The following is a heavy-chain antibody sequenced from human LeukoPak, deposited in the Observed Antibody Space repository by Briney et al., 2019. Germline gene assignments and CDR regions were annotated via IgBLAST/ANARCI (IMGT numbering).Heavy chain of an antibody. CDR2: INSDGSST. Sequence: GGSLRLSCAASGFTLSHYWMHWVRQAPGKGLVWVSRINSDGSSTTYADSVKGRFTISRDNSKNSLYLQMNSMRTEDTALYYCAKDMVPGMLERRHLHDAFDIWGQGTMVTVSS. V-gene: IGHV3-74*01. D-gene: IGHD1-1*01. J-gene: IGHJ3*02. CDR3: AKDMVPGMLERRHLHDAFDI. CDR1: GFTLSHYW.